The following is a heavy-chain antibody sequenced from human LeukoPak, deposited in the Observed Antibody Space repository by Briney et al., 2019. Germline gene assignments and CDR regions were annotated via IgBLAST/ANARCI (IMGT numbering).Heavy chain of an antibody. CDR2: INPNSGGT. Sequence: VASVKVSCKASGYTFTGYYMHWVRQAPGQGLEWMGWINPNSGGTNYAQKFQGRVTMTWDTSISTAYMELSRLTSDDTAVYYCARGKPAAASWFDPWGQGTLVTVSS. J-gene: IGHJ5*02. CDR1: GYTFTGYY. V-gene: IGHV1-2*02. CDR3: ARGKPAAASWFDP. D-gene: IGHD6-13*01.